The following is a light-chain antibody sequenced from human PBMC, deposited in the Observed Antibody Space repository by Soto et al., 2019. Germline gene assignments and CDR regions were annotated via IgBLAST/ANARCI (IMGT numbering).Light chain of an antibody. CDR1: QSISAY. Sequence: DIQMTHSPSSLSASVGDRITITCRASQSISAYLNWYQHKPGKAPKLLIFAPSTLQTGVPSRFSSSGSGTHFSLSIIGLQPKDFSTYYCQQTFSSTYTFAQGTKLEI. J-gene: IGKJ2*01. CDR2: APS. CDR3: QQTFSSTYT. V-gene: IGKV1-39*01.